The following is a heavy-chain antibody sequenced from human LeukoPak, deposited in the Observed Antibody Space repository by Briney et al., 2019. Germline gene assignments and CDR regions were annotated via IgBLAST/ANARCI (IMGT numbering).Heavy chain of an antibody. J-gene: IGHJ2*01. CDR3: AREADIVSFDL. Sequence: GASVKVSCKASGYTFTVNHVHWVRQAPGQGLEWMGWNDPNSGGTKYAQKFQDRVAMTSDTSISTAYMELSGLRSGDTAVYFCAREADIVSFDLWGRGTRVTVSS. CDR1: GYTFTVNH. CDR2: NDPNSGGT. V-gene: IGHV1-2*02. D-gene: IGHD3-16*02.